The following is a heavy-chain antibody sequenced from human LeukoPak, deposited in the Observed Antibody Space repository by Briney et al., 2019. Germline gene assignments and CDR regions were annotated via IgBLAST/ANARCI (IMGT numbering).Heavy chain of an antibody. CDR3: AKGFDFWSGYYLVPYYFDY. V-gene: IGHV3-23*01. CDR1: GFIFSSYA. D-gene: IGHD3-3*01. Sequence: GGSLRLSCAASGFIFSSYAMSWVRQAPGKGLEWVSVISDSGGSTYYADSVKGRFTISRDNSKSTLYLQMNTLRAEDTAVYYCAKGFDFWSGYYLVPYYFDYWGQGTLVTVSS. CDR2: ISDSGGST. J-gene: IGHJ4*02.